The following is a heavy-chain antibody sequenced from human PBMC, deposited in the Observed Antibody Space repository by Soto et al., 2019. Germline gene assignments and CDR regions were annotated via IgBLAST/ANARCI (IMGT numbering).Heavy chain of an antibody. CDR1: GYTLTCYD. Sequence: ASVQVSCKASGYTLTCYDSKCVRQATGQGLEWMGCMNPNSGNTGYAQKFQGRVTMTRNTSISTAYMELSSLRSEDTAVYYCARGWGGGSLPWGQGTMVTVSS. CDR2: MNPNSGNT. J-gene: IGHJ3*01. V-gene: IGHV1-8*01. D-gene: IGHD1-26*01. CDR3: ARGWGGGSLP.